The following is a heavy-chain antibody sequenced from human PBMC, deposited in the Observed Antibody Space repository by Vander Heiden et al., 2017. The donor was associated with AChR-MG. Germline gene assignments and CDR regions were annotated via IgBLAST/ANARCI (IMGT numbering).Heavy chain of an antibody. CDR2: IWYDGSNK. CDR3: ARTLGYCSGGSCSRALDY. J-gene: IGHJ4*02. V-gene: IGHV3-33*01. CDR1: GFTFSSYG. D-gene: IGHD2-15*01. Sequence: QVQLVESGGGVVQPGRSLRLPCAAPGFTFSSYGVHWVRQAPGKGREWVAVIWYDGSNKYYADSVKGRFTISRDNSKNTLYLQMNSLRAEDTAVYYCARTLGYCSGGSCSRALDYWGQGTLVTVSS.